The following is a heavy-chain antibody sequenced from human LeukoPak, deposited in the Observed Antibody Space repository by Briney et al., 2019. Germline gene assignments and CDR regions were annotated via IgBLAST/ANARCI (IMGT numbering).Heavy chain of an antibody. CDR1: GFTFSSYW. V-gene: IGHV3-7*01. CDR3: ASTRTTVFYYMDV. CDR2: IKQDGSEK. J-gene: IGHJ6*03. D-gene: IGHD4-17*01. Sequence: GGSLRLSCAASGFTFSSYWMSWVRQAPGKGLEWVANIKQDGSEKYYVDSVKGRFTISRDSAKNSLYLQMNSLRAEDTAVYYCASTRTTVFYYMDVWGKGTTVTVSS.